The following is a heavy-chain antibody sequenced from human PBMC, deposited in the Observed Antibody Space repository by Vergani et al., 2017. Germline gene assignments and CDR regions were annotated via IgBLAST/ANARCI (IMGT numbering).Heavy chain of an antibody. J-gene: IGHJ4*02. Sequence: EVQLVESGGGLIHPGGSLRLSCAASGFTFSRHWMHWVRQAPGKGLVWVSRVNPEGTNTPYADSVKGRFTISRDNAKNTLYLQMNSLRAEDTAVYYCARDWLEFNEVFDYWGQGTLVTVSS. CDR2: VNPEGTNT. CDR3: ARDWLEFNEVFDY. V-gene: IGHV3-74*01. CDR1: GFTFSRHW. D-gene: IGHD3-3*01.